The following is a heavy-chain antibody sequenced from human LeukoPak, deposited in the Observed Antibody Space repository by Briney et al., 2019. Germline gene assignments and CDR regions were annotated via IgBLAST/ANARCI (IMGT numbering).Heavy chain of an antibody. CDR2: IKQDGSEK. J-gene: IGHJ4*01. CDR3: ARGTYYPFWSGYHTIEY. Sequence: GGSLRLSCAASGFTFSSYWMSWVRQAPGKGLEWVANIKQDGSEKYYVDSVKGRFTISRDNAKNSLYLQMNSLRAEDTAVYYCARGTYYPFWSGYHTIEYWGDGTLVTASS. V-gene: IGHV3-7*01. CDR1: GFTFSSYW. D-gene: IGHD3-3*01.